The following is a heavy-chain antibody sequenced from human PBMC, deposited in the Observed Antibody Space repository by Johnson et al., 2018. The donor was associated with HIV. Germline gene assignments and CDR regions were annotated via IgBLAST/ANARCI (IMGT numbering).Heavy chain of an antibody. D-gene: IGHD3-10*01. CDR2: ISNDGTNT. CDR3: AIDTSTASGSYYGAFDI. CDR1: GFTFSSYG. Sequence: QVQLVESGGGVVQPGRSLRLSCAVSGFTFSSYGMHWVRRAPGKGLEWVAVISNDGTNTYYAASVKGRFTISRDNSRNSVSLQMIILRPKDTAMYFCAIDTSTASGSYYGAFDIWGQGTVVTVS. V-gene: IGHV3-30*03. J-gene: IGHJ3*02.